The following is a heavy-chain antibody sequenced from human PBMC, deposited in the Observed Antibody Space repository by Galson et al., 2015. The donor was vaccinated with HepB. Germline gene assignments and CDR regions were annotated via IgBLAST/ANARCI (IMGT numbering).Heavy chain of an antibody. CDR2: TYYRSKWYN. CDR1: GDSVSSNSAA. J-gene: IGHJ3*02. V-gene: IGHV6-1*01. Sequence: CAISGDSVSSNSAAWNWIRQSPSRGLEWLGRTYYRSKWYNDYAVSVKSRITINPDTSKNQFSLQLNSVTPEDTAVYYCAQSLGYCSSTSCYGAFDIWGQGTMVTVSS. CDR3: AQSLGYCSSTSCYGAFDI. D-gene: IGHD2-2*01.